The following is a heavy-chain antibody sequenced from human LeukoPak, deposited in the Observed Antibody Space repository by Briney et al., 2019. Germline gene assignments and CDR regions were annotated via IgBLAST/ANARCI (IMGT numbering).Heavy chain of an antibody. CDR2: INWNGGST. Sequence: SGGSLRLSCAASGFTFDDYGMSWVRQAPGKGLEWVSGINWNGGSTGYADSVKGRFTISRDNAKNSLYLQMNSLRAEDTAVYYCARDAPSSSWEISNFDYWGQGTLVTVSS. J-gene: IGHJ4*02. CDR3: ARDAPSSSWEISNFDY. D-gene: IGHD6-13*01. V-gene: IGHV3-20*04. CDR1: GFTFDDYG.